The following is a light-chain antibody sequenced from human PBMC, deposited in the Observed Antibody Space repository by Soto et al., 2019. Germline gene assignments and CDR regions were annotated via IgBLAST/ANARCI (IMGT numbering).Light chain of an antibody. CDR2: GAS. J-gene: IGKJ1*01. CDR3: HQHGTSHT. CDR1: QSVSSIY. Sequence: EILLTPSPGTLSLSPGERATLSCRASQSVSSIYLAWYQQRPGQAPRLLLYGASNRATGVPDRFSGGASGTDFTLTISRLEPEDSAVYYCHQHGTSHTFGQGTKVDIK. V-gene: IGKV3-20*01.